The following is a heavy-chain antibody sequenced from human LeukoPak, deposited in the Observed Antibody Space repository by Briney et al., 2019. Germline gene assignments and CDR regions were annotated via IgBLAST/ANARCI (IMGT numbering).Heavy chain of an antibody. CDR1: GYSFTSHW. Sequence: GESLNISCKGSGYSFTSHWISWVRQMPGKGLEWMGRIDPSDSYTDYSPSFEGHVTVSVDQSINTAYLQWSSLRASDTAMYYCARGDDRTQYYFDYWGQGTLVTVSS. J-gene: IGHJ4*02. CDR2: IDPSDSYT. V-gene: IGHV5-10-1*01. CDR3: ARGDDRTQYYFDY. D-gene: IGHD1-14*01.